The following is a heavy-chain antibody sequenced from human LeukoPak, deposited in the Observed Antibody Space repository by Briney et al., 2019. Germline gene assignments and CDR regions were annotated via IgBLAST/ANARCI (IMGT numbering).Heavy chain of an antibody. CDR3: ARDLLVGATAFDY. Sequence: ASVKVSCKASGYTFTGYYMHWVRQAPGQGLEWMGWINPNSGGTNYAQKFQGRVTMTRDTSISTAYMELSRLRSDDTAVYYCARDLLVGATAFDYWGQGALVTVSS. D-gene: IGHD1-26*01. CDR2: INPNSGGT. V-gene: IGHV1-2*02. CDR1: GYTFTGYY. J-gene: IGHJ4*02.